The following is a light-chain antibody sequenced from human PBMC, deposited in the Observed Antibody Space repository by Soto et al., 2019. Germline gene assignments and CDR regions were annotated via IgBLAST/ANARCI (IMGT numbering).Light chain of an antibody. CDR1: QSVFYSPNTKNY. J-gene: IGKJ2*01. V-gene: IGKV4-1*01. CDR2: WAS. Sequence: DFVMTQSPDSLAVSLGERATINCRSSQSVFYSPNTKNYLAWYQQKPGQPPKLLIYWASTRGSGVPDRFSGSGSGTDFALTISSLQAEDVAIYSCQHYYTFPYTVGQGTRLEI. CDR3: QHYYTFPYT.